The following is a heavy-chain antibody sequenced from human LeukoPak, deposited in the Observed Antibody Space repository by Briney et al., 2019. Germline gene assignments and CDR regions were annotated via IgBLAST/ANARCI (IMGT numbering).Heavy chain of an antibody. V-gene: IGHV3-48*04. J-gene: IGHJ4*02. CDR1: GFSLSSYS. CDR3: ARDVVSLDWLLHMGYLDY. CDR2: ISPRSSTT. D-gene: IGHD3/OR15-3a*01. Sequence: GGSLRLSCAVSGFSLSSYSINWVRQAPGKGLEWVACISPRSSTTYYADSVKGRFTISRDNAKNSLFLQVNSLRAEDTAVYYCARDVVSLDWLLHMGYLDYWGQGTLVTVSS.